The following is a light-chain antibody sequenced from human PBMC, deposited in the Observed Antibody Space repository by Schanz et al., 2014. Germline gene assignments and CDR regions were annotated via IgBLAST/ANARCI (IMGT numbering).Light chain of an antibody. CDR1: QDITKY. CDR2: DAS. Sequence: DIQMTQSPSSLSASVGDGVTITCQASQDITKYLNWYQQKPGKAPKLLIYDASNLETGVPSRFSASGSGTEFTLTISSLQPDDFATYYCQQYNSYRTFGQGTKVEIK. CDR3: QQYNSYRT. J-gene: IGKJ1*01. V-gene: IGKV1-33*01.